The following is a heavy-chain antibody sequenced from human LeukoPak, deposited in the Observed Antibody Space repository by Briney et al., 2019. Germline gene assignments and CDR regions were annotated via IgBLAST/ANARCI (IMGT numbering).Heavy chain of an antibody. V-gene: IGHV3-23*01. Sequence: GGSLRLSCAASGVTFSSDAMSWVRQAPGKGLEWVSAISGSGGSTYYADSVKGRFTISRDNSKNTLYLQMNSLRAEDTAVYYCAKPYSSGWYVWFDPWGQGTLVTVSS. CDR3: AKPYSSGWYVWFDP. CDR2: ISGSGGST. J-gene: IGHJ5*02. CDR1: GVTFSSDA. D-gene: IGHD6-19*01.